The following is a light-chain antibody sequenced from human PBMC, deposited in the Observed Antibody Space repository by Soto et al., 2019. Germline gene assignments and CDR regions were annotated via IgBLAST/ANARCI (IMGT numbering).Light chain of an antibody. J-gene: IGKJ1*01. V-gene: IGKV3-15*01. CDR2: GAS. CDR1: QTVNSR. Sequence: EIVLTQSPATLSSSPGERATLSCRASQTVNSRLAWYQHKPGQAPRLLIHGASTRATGFPARFSGSGSGTDFTLTISSLQSEDFAVYYCQQYNNWPRTFGQGTKVDIK. CDR3: QQYNNWPRT.